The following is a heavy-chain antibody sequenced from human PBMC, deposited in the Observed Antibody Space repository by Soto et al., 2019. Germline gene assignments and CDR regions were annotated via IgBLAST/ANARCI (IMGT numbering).Heavy chain of an antibody. CDR3: ARPSGYYPYYFDD. V-gene: IGHV1-2*04. CDR2: INPNSGAT. CDR1: GYIFANYY. Sequence: ASVKVSCKTSGYIFANYYIHWVRQAPGQGLEWMGWINPNSGATNYAKKFQDWVTMTRDTSISTAYMEVNRLRSDDTAIYYCARPSGYYPYYFDDWGQGSLVTVSS. J-gene: IGHJ4*02. D-gene: IGHD3-22*01.